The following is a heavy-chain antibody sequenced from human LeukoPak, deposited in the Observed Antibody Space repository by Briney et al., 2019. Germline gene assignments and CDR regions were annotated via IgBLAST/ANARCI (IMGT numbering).Heavy chain of an antibody. Sequence: PGRSLRLSCAASGFTFNDYGMHWVRQAPGKGLEWVANINQDGSEKYYVDSVKGRFTISRDNAKNSLYLQMNSLRAEDTAVYYCARARYSYGYWAYFDYWGQGTLVTVSS. D-gene: IGHD5-18*01. CDR1: GFTFNDYG. J-gene: IGHJ4*02. V-gene: IGHV3-7*01. CDR3: ARARYSYGYWAYFDY. CDR2: INQDGSEK.